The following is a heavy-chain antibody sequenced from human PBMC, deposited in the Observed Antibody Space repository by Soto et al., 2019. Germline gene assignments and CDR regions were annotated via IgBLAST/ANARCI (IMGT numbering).Heavy chain of an antibody. CDR1: GGSISSHY. D-gene: IGHD3-22*01. Sequence: PSETLSLTCTVSGGSISSHYWSWVRQAPGKGLEWIGCIYYRGNTFYNPSLKSRGTISVDTSNNQFSLKLTSLTAADTAVYFCARDHHSYYDTSGYYPYFDFWGQGTLVTVSS. CDR2: IYYRGNT. V-gene: IGHV4-59*11. CDR3: ARDHHSYYDTSGYYPYFDF. J-gene: IGHJ4*02.